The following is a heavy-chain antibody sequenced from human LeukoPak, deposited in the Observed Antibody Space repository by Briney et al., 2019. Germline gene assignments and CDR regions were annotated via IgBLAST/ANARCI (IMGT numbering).Heavy chain of an antibody. J-gene: IGHJ4*02. CDR2: ISGSGGAT. CDR1: GFTFSSYA. CDR3: AKNRRSPEYYFDY. Sequence: GSLRLSCAASGFTFSSYAMSRVRQAPGKGLEWVSAISGSGGATYYADSVKGRFTISRDNSKNTLYLQMNSLRAEDTAVYYCAKNRRSPEYYFDYWGQGTLVTVSS. D-gene: IGHD2/OR15-2a*01. V-gene: IGHV3-23*01.